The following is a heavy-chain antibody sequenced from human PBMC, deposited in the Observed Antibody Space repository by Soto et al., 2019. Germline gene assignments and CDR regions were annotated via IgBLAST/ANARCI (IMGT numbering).Heavy chain of an antibody. Sequence: QVQLQQWGAGLLKPSETLSLTCAVYGGSFSGYYWSWIRRPPGKGLEWIGEINHSGSTNYNPSLKSRVTLSVDTSKNQFSLKVKSVTAADTAVYYCARGIAKIVVVEGDAPDKYYLDSWGQGTLVTVSS. J-gene: IGHJ4*02. V-gene: IGHV4-34*02. D-gene: IGHD3-22*01. CDR3: ARGIAKIVVVEGDAPDKYYLDS. CDR1: GGSFSGYY. CDR2: INHSGST.